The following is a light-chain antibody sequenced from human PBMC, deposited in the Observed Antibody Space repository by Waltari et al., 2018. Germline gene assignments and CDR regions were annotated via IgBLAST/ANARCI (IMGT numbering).Light chain of an antibody. CDR2: GAS. V-gene: IGKV1-27*01. J-gene: IGKJ3*01. Sequence: DIQMTQSPSSLSASVGDRVTITFRASQAISNYLAWHQQKPGKVPKLLIYGASILQSGVPSRFSGSGSGTDFTLTISSLQPEDVATYYCQKYNSAPLTFGPGTKVDIK. CDR1: QAISNY. CDR3: QKYNSAPLT.